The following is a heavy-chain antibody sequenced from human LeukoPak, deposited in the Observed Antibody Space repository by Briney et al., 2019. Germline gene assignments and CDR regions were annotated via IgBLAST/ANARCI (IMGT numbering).Heavy chain of an antibody. D-gene: IGHD5-12*01. J-gene: IGHJ4*02. CDR2: INAGNGHT. CDR3: ARGRWVATNQAYYFDD. Sequence: ASVKVSCKTSAYSFTPYAIHWVRQAPGQGLEWMGWINAGNGHTKYSQDFQGRLIISRDTSANTVYMDLSSLGYEDMAVYYCARGRWVATNQAYYFDDWGQGTLVTVSS. V-gene: IGHV1-3*03. CDR1: AYSFTPYA.